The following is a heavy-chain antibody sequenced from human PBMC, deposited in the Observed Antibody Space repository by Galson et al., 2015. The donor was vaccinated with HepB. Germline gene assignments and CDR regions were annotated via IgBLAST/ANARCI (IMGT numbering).Heavy chain of an antibody. CDR1: GYTLTELS. D-gene: IGHD6-6*01. CDR3: ARGDGSSSEGYIWFDP. J-gene: IGHJ5*02. CDR2: FDPEDGET. Sequence: SVKVSCKVSGYTLTELSMHWVRQAPGKGLEWMGGFDPEDGETIYAQKFQGRVTMTEDTSTDTAYMELSSLRSEDTAVYYCARGDGSSSEGYIWFDPWGQGTLVTVSS. V-gene: IGHV1-24*01.